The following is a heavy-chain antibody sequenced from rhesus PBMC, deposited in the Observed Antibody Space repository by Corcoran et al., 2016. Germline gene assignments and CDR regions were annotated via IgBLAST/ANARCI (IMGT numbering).Heavy chain of an antibody. Sequence: QVQLQESGPGLVKPSETLSLTCAVSGGSINDSYYWNWIRQPPGKGLEWIGNIYGNSASTYYNPSLKSRVTISKDTSKNQFFLKLNSVTAADTAVYYCASGISSLYNRFDVWGPGVLVTVSS. J-gene: IGHJ5-1*01. CDR2: IYGNSAST. CDR1: GGSINDSYY. CDR3: ASGISSLYNRFDV. V-gene: IGHV4S9*01. D-gene: IGHD6-25*01.